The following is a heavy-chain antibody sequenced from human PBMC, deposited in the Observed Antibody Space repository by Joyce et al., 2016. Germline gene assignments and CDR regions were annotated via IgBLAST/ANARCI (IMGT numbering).Heavy chain of an antibody. Sequence: QVTLRESGPALVKPTQTLTLTCTFSGFSLSTRGMYVGWIRQPPGKALEWLALIDWVNDEYYSPSLETRLTISKDRSKNQVVLTMTNMDPVDTATYYCARCPDHGGKGPFDHWGQGALVTVSS. J-gene: IGHJ4*02. CDR3: ARCPDHGGKGPFDH. CDR1: GFSLSTRGMY. V-gene: IGHV2-70*01. CDR2: IDWVNDE. D-gene: IGHD4-23*01.